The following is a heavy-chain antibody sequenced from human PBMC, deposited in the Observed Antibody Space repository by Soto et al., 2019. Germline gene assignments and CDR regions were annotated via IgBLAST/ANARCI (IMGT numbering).Heavy chain of an antibody. CDR1: GGSISSGGYY. CDR3: ARVQGGDCGGDCYPFDY. J-gene: IGHJ4*02. V-gene: IGHV4-31*03. Sequence: PSETLSLTCTVSGGSISSGGYYWSWIRQHPGKGLEWIGYIYYSGGTYYNPSLKSRVTISVDTSKNQFSLKLSSVAAADTAVYYCARVQGGDCGGDCYPFDYWGQGTLVTVSS. D-gene: IGHD2-21*01. CDR2: IYYSGGT.